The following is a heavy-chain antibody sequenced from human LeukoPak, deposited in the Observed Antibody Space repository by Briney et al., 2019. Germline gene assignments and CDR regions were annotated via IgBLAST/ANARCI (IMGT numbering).Heavy chain of an antibody. CDR3: ARLSRYSSSSAFDY. D-gene: IGHD6-6*01. J-gene: IGHJ4*02. CDR1: GYSFTSYW. CDR2: IYPDDSDT. V-gene: IGHV5-51*01. Sequence: GESLKISCKGSGYSFTSYWIGWVRQMPGKGLEWKGIIYPDDSDTTYSPSFQGQVTISADKSISTAYLQWSSLKASDTTMYYCARLSRYSSSSAFDYWGQGTLVTVSS.